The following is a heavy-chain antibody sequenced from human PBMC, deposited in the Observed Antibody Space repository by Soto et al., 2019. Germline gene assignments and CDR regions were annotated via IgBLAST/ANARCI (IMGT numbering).Heavy chain of an antibody. V-gene: IGHV1-69*08. CDR3: ARDSPIGSTFSGYDAIDS. CDR2: TIPLLNVA. J-gene: IGHJ4*02. Sequence: QVQLVQSGAEVKKPGSSVKVSCKASGGTFSTSTFTWVRQAPGQGLEWMGRTIPLLNVADYAQDFQGRLTITADRSTNTTFMELNSLTSKDTAVYYCARDSPIGSTFSGYDAIDSWGQGTLVTVSS. CDR1: GGTFSTST. D-gene: IGHD5-12*01.